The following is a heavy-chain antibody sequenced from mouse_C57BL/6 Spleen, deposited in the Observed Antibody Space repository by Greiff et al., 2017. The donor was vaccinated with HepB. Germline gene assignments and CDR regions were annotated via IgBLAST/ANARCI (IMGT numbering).Heavy chain of an antibody. CDR2: IDPSDSET. CDR3: ARRGGNYGYFDY. J-gene: IGHJ2*01. Sequence: QVQLKQPGAELVRPGSSVKLSCKASGYTFTSYWMHWVKQRPIQGLEWIGNIDPSDSETHYNQKFKDKATLTVDKSSSTAYMQLSSLTSEDSAVYYCARRGGNYGYFDYWGQGTTLTVSS. CDR1: GYTFTSYW. D-gene: IGHD2-1*01. V-gene: IGHV1-52*01.